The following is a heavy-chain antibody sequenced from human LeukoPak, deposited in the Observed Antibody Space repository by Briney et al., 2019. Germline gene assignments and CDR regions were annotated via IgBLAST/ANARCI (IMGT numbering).Heavy chain of an antibody. CDR3: ARVFSLSVNDAFDI. CDR2: IYYSGST. D-gene: IGHD2/OR15-2a*01. V-gene: IGHV4-59*01. Sequence: SETLSLTYTVSDGSISNYYWSWIRQTPGKGLEWIGYIYYSGSTNYNPSLKSRVTMSVDRSKNQFSLKLSSVTAADTAVYYCARVFSLSVNDAFDIWGQGTMVTVSS. CDR1: DGSISNYY. J-gene: IGHJ3*02.